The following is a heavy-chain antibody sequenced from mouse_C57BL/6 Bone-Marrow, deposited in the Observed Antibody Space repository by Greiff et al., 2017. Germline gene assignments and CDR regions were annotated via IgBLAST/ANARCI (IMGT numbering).Heavy chain of an antibody. D-gene: IGHD1-1*01. J-gene: IGHJ2*01. CDR2: IDPSDSYT. CDR1: GYTFTSYW. CDR3: ARYGSSLYY. Sequence: QVQLQQPGAELVRPGTSVKLSCKASGYTFTSYWMHWVKQRPGQGLEWIGVIDPSDSYTNYNQKFKGKATLTVDTSSSTAYMQLSSLTAEDSAVYYCARYGSSLYYWGQGTTLTDSS. V-gene: IGHV1-59*01.